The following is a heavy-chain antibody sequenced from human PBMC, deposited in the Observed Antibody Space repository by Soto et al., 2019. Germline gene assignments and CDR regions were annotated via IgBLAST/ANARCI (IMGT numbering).Heavy chain of an antibody. D-gene: IGHD6-19*01. Sequence: GGSLRLSCAASGFTFSSYWMSWVRQAPGKGLVWVSRINSDGSRTSYADSVKGRFTISRDNAKNTLYLQMNSLRAEDTAVYYCAVAVAGPTAIGYWGQGTLVTVSS. J-gene: IGHJ4*02. CDR2: INSDGSRT. CDR3: AVAVAGPTAIGY. V-gene: IGHV3-74*01. CDR1: GFTFSSYW.